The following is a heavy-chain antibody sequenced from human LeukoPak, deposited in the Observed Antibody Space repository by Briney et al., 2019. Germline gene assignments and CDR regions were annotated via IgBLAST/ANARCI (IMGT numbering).Heavy chain of an antibody. V-gene: IGHV4-59*01. J-gene: IGHJ5*02. CDR1: GGSIGSFF. Sequence: SETLSLTCTVSGGSIGSFFWSWIRQPPGKALEWIGYIHYSGSTKYNPSLKSRVTISVDTSENQFSLTLNSVTAADTAVYYCARSRGGYGDYGSWFDPWGQGVLVTVSS. D-gene: IGHD3-16*01. CDR2: IHYSGST. CDR3: ARSRGGYGDYGSWFDP.